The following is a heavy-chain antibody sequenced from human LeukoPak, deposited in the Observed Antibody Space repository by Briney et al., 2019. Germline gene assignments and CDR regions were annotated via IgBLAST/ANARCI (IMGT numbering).Heavy chain of an antibody. J-gene: IGHJ6*03. CDR1: GFTFSSYA. CDR2: ISGSTTST. CDR3: AKDRRPVSDYYYFYMDV. D-gene: IGHD5/OR15-5a*01. Sequence: VGSLRLSCAASGFTFSSYAMTWVRQAPGKGLEWVSHISGSTTSTYYADSVKGRFTISRGNSKNTLYLQMNSLRAEDTAVYYCAKDRRPVSDYYYFYMDVWGKGTTVTVSS. V-gene: IGHV3-23*01.